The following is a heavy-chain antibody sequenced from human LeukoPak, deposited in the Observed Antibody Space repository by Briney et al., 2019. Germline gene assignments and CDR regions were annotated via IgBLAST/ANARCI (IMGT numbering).Heavy chain of an antibody. V-gene: IGHV5-51*01. J-gene: IGHJ4*02. D-gene: IGHD1-26*01. CDR1: GYSFTNYW. Sequence: GESLKISCKGSGYSFTNYWIGWVRQMPGKGLEWVVIIYPSDSATKYSPSFRGQVTISADKSITTAYLQWSSLKASDTAMYYCARLAGNYYDLPIDYWGQGTLVTVSS. CDR3: ARLAGNYYDLPIDY. CDR2: IYPSDSAT.